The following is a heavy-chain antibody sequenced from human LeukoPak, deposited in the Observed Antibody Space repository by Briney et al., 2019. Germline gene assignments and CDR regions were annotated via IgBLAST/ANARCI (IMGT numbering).Heavy chain of an antibody. V-gene: IGHV4-30-2*01. CDR3: ARWAFGGVIAHRFDP. CDR2: IYHSGST. D-gene: IGHD3-16*02. CDR1: GGSISSGGYS. J-gene: IGHJ5*02. Sequence: SETLSLTCAVSGGSISSGGYSWSCIRQPPGQGLEWLGYIYHSGSTYYNPSLKSRVTISVDRSKNQFSLKLSSVTAADTAVYYCARWAFGGVIAHRFDPWGQGTLVTVSS.